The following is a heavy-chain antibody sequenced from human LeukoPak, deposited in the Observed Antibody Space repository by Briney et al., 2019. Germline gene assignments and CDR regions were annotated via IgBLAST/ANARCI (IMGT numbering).Heavy chain of an antibody. Sequence: SETLSLTCTVSGGSISSSSYYWGWIRQPPGKGLECIGSIYYSGSTYYNPSLKSRVTISVDTSKNQFSLKLSSVTAADTAVYYCARRAWFGELYDAFDIWGQGTMVTVSS. J-gene: IGHJ3*02. CDR1: GGSISSSSYY. CDR3: ARRAWFGELYDAFDI. D-gene: IGHD3-10*01. CDR2: IYYSGST. V-gene: IGHV4-39*07.